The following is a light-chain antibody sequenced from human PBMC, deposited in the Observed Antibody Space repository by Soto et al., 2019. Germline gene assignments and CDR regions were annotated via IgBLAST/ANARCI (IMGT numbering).Light chain of an antibody. CDR3: QQYYSFPWT. J-gene: IGKJ1*01. V-gene: IGKV1-39*01. Sequence: DIQMTQSPSSLSASVGDRVTITCRASQSISSYLNWYQXKQGKAPKVXIYAASSLQSGVPSRFSVSGSGTDFTLNISCLQSEDGATYDGQQYYSFPWTFGQGTKVDIK. CDR1: QSISSY. CDR2: AAS.